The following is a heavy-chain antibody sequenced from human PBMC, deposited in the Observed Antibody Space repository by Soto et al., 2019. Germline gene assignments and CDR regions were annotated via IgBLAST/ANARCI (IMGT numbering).Heavy chain of an antibody. CDR2: ISYDGSNK. D-gene: IGHD4-17*01. Sequence: GGSLRLSCAASGFTFSSYGMHWVRQAPGKGLEWVAVISYDGSNKYYADSVKGRFTISRDNSKNTLYLQMNSLRAEDTAVYYCAKDSVDYGDFSPFDYWGQGTLVTVSS. J-gene: IGHJ4*02. CDR1: GFTFSSYG. V-gene: IGHV3-30*18. CDR3: AKDSVDYGDFSPFDY.